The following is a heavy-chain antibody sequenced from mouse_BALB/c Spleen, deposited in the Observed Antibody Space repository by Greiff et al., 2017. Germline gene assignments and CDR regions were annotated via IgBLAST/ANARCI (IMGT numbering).Heavy chain of an antibody. J-gene: IGHJ3*01. D-gene: IGHD6-2*01. CDR3: TSNVPVSAGFAY. Sequence: VQLQQSGAELVKPGASVKLSCKASGYTFTSYYMYWVKQRPGQGLEWIGEINPSNGGTNFNEKFKSKATLTVDKSSSTPYMQLSSLTSEDSAVYYCTSNVPVSAGFAYWGQGTLVTVSA. CDR1: GYTFTSYY. V-gene: IGHV1S81*02. CDR2: INPSNGGT.